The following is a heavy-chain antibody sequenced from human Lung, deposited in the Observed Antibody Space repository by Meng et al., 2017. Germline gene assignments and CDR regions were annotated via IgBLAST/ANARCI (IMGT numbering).Heavy chain of an antibody. V-gene: IGHV1-18*01. CDR2: INTYNGKT. CDR3: ATRGNPYLNC. J-gene: IGHJ4*02. Sequence: QVQLVQPGAEGKKPGASVKVSCEASGYTLSSDGFSWVRQAPGQGLEWLGWINTYNGKTDYAQKFQGRITMTTDTFTSTAYMELRNLRSDDTAVYYCATRGNPYLNCWGQGTLVTVSS. CDR1: GYTLSSDG.